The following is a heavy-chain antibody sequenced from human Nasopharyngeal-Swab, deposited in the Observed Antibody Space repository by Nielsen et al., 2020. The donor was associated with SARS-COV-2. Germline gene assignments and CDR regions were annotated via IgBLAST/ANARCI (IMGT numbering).Heavy chain of an antibody. CDR2: IYYSGST. CDR3: ARVEYSSSSVWFDP. D-gene: IGHD6-6*01. Sequence: WIRQPPGKGLEWIGYIYYSGSTNYNPSLKSRVTISVDTSKNQFSLKLSSVTAADTAVYYCARVEYSSSSVWFDPWGQGTLVTVSS. J-gene: IGHJ5*02. V-gene: IGHV4-59*01.